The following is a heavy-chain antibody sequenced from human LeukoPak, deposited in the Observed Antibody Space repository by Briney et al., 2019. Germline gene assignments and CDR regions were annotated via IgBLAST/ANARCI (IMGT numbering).Heavy chain of an antibody. D-gene: IGHD5/OR15-5a*01. J-gene: IGHJ4*02. Sequence: PGGSLRLSCAASRFTFSDYNMIWVRQAPGKGPEWVSFIGGRSNDIFYADSVKGRFTISRDNAKNSLYLQMNSLRAEDAAMYYCLRGHSVYDFRVYWGQGTLVTVSS. CDR1: RFTFSDYN. CDR3: LRGHSVYDFRVY. V-gene: IGHV3-48*01. CDR2: IGGRSNDI.